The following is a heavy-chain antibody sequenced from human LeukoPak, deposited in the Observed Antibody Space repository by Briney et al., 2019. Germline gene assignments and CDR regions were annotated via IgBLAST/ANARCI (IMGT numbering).Heavy chain of an antibody. Sequence: ASVKVSCKVSGYTLTELSMHWVRQAPGKGLEWMGGFDPEDGEAIYAQKFQGRVTMTGDTSTDTAYMELSSLRSEDTAVYYCATDYGSGSYYHDAFDIWGQGTMVTVSS. CDR1: GYTLTELS. J-gene: IGHJ3*02. CDR3: ATDYGSGSYYHDAFDI. D-gene: IGHD3-10*01. V-gene: IGHV1-24*01. CDR2: FDPEDGEA.